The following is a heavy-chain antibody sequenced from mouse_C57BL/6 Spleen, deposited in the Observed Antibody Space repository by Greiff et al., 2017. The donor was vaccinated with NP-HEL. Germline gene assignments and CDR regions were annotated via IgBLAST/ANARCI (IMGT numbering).Heavy chain of an antibody. Sequence: EVQLQQSGGDLVKPGGSLKLSCAASGFTFSSYGMSWVRQTPDKRLEWVATISSGGSYTYYPDSVKGRFTISRDNAKNTLYLQMSSLKSEDTAMYYCAKEPTVVRGYFDVWGTGTTVTVSS. CDR2: ISSGGSYT. CDR3: AKEPTVVRGYFDV. CDR1: GFTFSSYG. J-gene: IGHJ1*03. V-gene: IGHV5-6*01. D-gene: IGHD1-1*01.